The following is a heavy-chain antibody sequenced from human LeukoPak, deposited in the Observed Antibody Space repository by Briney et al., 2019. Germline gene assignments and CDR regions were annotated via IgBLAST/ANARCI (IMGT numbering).Heavy chain of an antibody. CDR2: IHHNGTR. D-gene: IGHD2-2*02. CDR1: GGSISGTNW. V-gene: IGHV4-4*02. CDR3: ATAPILRGGGGEHYKYGMDV. Sequence: SGTLSLTCGVSGGSISGTNWWSWVRQSPGKGLEWIGEIHHNGTRNYNPSLKSRVTISADTFKNHFSLILTSLTAADTAVYYCATAPILRGGGGEHYKYGMDVWGQGTTVIVSS. J-gene: IGHJ6*02.